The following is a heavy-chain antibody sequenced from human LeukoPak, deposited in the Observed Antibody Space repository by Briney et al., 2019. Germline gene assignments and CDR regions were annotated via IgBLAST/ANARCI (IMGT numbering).Heavy chain of an antibody. V-gene: IGHV3-48*01. D-gene: IGHD6-19*01. CDR3: AKVRIAVAGTRYGYFDC. J-gene: IGHJ4*02. CDR2: ISSSSSTI. Sequence: GGSLRLSCAASGFTFSSYSMNWVRQAPGKGLEWVSYISSSSSTIYYADSVKGRFTISRDSSKNTLYLQMNSLRAEDTALYYCAKVRIAVAGTRYGYFDCWGQGTLVTVSS. CDR1: GFTFSSYS.